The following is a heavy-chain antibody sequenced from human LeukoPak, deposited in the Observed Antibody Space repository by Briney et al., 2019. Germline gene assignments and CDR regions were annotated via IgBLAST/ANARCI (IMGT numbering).Heavy chain of an antibody. CDR2: INPNSGGT. Sequence: GASVKVSCKASGYTFTGYYMHWVRQAPGQGLEWMGWINPNSGGTNYAQKFQGRVAMTRDTSISTAYMELSRLRSDDTAVYYCARVSYRSHYFDYWGQGTLVTVSS. CDR1: GYTFTGYY. D-gene: IGHD3-16*02. CDR3: ARVSYRSHYFDY. V-gene: IGHV1-2*02. J-gene: IGHJ4*02.